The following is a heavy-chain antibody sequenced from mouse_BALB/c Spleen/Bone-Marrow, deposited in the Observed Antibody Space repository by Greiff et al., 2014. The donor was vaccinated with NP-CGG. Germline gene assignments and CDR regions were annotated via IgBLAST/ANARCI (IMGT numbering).Heavy chain of an antibody. CDR2: INPSSGYT. CDR3: AYGNYGYAMDY. CDR1: GYTFTSYT. V-gene: IGHV1-4*01. Sequence: QVQLQQSGAELARPGASVKMSCKASGYTFTSYTMHWVKQRPGQGLEWIRYINPSSGYTNYNQKFKDKATLTADKSSSTAYMQLSSLTSEDSAVYYCAYGNYGYAMDYWGQGTSVTVSS. D-gene: IGHD2-10*02. J-gene: IGHJ4*01.